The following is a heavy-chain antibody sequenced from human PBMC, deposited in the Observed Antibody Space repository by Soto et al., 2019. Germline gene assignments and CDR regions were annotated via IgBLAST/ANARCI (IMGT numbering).Heavy chain of an antibody. D-gene: IGHD2-15*01. Sequence: GGSLRLSCAASGFTFSSYWMSWVRQAPGKGLEWVANIKQDGSEKYYVDSVKGRFTISRDNATNSLYLQMNSLRAEDTAVYYCASYGYCSGGSCYRAIYYYMDVWGKGTTVTVSS. J-gene: IGHJ6*03. CDR2: IKQDGSEK. CDR3: ASYGYCSGGSCYRAIYYYMDV. CDR1: GFTFSSYW. V-gene: IGHV3-7*01.